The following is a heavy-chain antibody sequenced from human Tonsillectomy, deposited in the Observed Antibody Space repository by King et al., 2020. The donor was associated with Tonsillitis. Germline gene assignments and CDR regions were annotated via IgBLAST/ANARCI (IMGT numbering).Heavy chain of an antibody. CDR3: ARDPGNYDILTGYYNNYYYYMDV. Sequence: QLVQSVAEVKKPGSSVKVSCKASGGTFSSYAISWVRQAPGQGLEWMGGIIPMFGTANYAQQFQGRVTITADESTSTAYMELSRLRSEDTAVFYCARDPGNYDILTGYYNNYYYYMDVWGKGTTVTVSS. CDR1: GGTFSSYA. V-gene: IGHV1-69*01. D-gene: IGHD3-9*01. J-gene: IGHJ6*03. CDR2: IIPMFGTA.